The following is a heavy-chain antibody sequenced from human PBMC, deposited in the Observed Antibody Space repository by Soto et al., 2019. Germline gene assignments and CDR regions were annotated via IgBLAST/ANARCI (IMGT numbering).Heavy chain of an antibody. D-gene: IGHD3-3*01. V-gene: IGHV3-53*01. J-gene: IGHJ4*02. CDR3: ARATTYYDFWSGYSGFDY. CDR1: GFTVSSNY. CDR2: IYSGGST. Sequence: GGSLRLSCAASGFTVSSNYMSWVRQAPGKGLEWVSVIYSGGSTYYADSVKGRFTISRDNSKNTLYLQMNSLRAEDTAVYYCARATTYYDFWSGYSGFDYWGQGTLVTVPQ.